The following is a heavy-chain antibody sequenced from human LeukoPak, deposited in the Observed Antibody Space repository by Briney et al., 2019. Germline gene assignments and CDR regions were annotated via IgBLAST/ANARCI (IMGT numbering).Heavy chain of an antibody. Sequence: SETLSLTCTVSGGSISSYHWSWIRQPPGKGLECIGFIYYSGSTNYNPSLKSRVTISVDTSKNQFSLKLSSVTAADTAVYYCAKARAVTTVLDAFDIWGQGTMATVSS. J-gene: IGHJ3*02. CDR2: IYYSGST. CDR3: AKARAVTTVLDAFDI. D-gene: IGHD4-17*01. CDR1: GGSISSYH. V-gene: IGHV4-59*08.